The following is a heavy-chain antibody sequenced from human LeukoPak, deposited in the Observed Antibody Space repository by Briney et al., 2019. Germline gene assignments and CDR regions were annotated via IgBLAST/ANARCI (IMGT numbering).Heavy chain of an antibody. CDR3: ARDSEVGYNVDTAKPSDYYGMDV. V-gene: IGHV3-66*01. Sequence: GGSLRLSCAASGFTVSSNYMSWVRQAPGKGLEWVSVIYSGGSTYYADSVKGRFTISRDNSKNTLYLQMNSLRAEDTAMYYCARDSEVGYNVDTAKPSDYYGMDVWGQGTTVTVSS. J-gene: IGHJ6*02. CDR1: GFTVSSNY. D-gene: IGHD5-18*01. CDR2: IYSGGST.